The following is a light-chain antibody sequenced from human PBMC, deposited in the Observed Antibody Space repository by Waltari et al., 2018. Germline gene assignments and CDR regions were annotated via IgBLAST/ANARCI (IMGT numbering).Light chain of an antibody. Sequence: DIQMTQSPSSLSASVGDRVTITCRASENVNNYLNWYQQKPGKAPKLLIYKASTLQSGVPSRFSGSGYGTDYTFTISSLQSEDVATYYCQHNYGTPLTFGGGTKVEI. CDR1: ENVNNY. V-gene: IGKV1-39*01. CDR2: KAS. CDR3: QHNYGTPLT. J-gene: IGKJ4*01.